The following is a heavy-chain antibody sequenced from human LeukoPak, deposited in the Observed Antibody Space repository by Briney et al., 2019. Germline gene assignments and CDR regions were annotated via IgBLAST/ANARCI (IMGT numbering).Heavy chain of an antibody. CDR2: IYYSGST. J-gene: IGHJ4*02. D-gene: IGHD1-26*01. V-gene: IGHV4-59*08. CDR3: ARGSGSYSYPFDY. Sequence: SETLSLTCTGSGGSISSYYWSWIRQPPGKGLEWIGHIYYSGSTNYNPSLKSRVTISVDTSKNQFSLKLSSVTAADTAVYYCARGSGSYSYPFDYWGQGTLVTVSS. CDR1: GGSISSYY.